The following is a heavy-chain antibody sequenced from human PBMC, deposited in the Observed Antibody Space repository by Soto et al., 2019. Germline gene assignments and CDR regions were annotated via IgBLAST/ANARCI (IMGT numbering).Heavy chain of an antibody. Sequence: QVQLVQSGAEVKKPGSSVKVSCKASGGTFSSYAISWVRQAPGQGLEWMGGIIPIFGTANYAQKFQGRVTITADESTSTAYMELISLRSEDTAVYYCARQSTIFGVVIYYYGMDVWGQGTTVTVSS. CDR1: GGTFSSYA. CDR3: ARQSTIFGVVIYYYGMDV. CDR2: IIPIFGTA. V-gene: IGHV1-69*01. J-gene: IGHJ6*02. D-gene: IGHD3-3*01.